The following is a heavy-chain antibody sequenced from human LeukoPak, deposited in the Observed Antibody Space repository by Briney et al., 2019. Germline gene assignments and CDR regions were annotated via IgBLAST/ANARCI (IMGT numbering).Heavy chain of an antibody. CDR2: IYHSGST. D-gene: IGHD6-6*01. CDR3: ARARRVSSSSGDFDY. CDR1: GYSISSGYY. V-gene: IGHV4-38-2*02. Sequence: YPSETLSLTCTVSGYSISSGYYWGWIRQPPGKGLEWIGSIYHSGSTYYNPSLKSRVTMSVDTSKNQFSLKLSSVTAADTAVYYCARARRVSSSSGDFDYWGQGTLVTVSS. J-gene: IGHJ4*02.